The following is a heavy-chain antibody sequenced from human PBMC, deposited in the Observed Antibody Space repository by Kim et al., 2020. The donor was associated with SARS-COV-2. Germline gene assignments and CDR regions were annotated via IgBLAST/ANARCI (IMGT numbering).Heavy chain of an antibody. Sequence: SLKSRVTISVDTSKNQCSLTLSSVTAADTAVYYCAREGRGSKGRGGWFDPWGQGTLVTVSS. V-gene: IGHV4-31*02. J-gene: IGHJ5*02. D-gene: IGHD3-10*01. CDR3: AREGRGSKGRGGWFDP.